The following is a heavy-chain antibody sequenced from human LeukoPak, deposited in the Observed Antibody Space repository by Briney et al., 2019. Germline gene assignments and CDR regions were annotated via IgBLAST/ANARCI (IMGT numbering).Heavy chain of an antibody. V-gene: IGHV4-59*08. J-gene: IGHJ4*02. CDR1: GGSISSYY. Sequence: SETLSLTCTVSGGSISSYYWSWIRQPPGKGLEWIGYIYYSGSTNYNPSLKSRVTISVDTSKNQFSLKLSSVTAADTAVYYCATNIAALTPWYFDYWGQGTLVTVSS. CDR2: IYYSGST. CDR3: ATNIAALTPWYFDY. D-gene: IGHD6-13*01.